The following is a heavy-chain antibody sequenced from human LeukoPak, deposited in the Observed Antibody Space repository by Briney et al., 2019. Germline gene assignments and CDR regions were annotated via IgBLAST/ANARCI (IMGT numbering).Heavy chain of an antibody. CDR1: GGSISSYY. Sequence: SETLSLTCTVSGGSISSYYWSWIRQPPGKGLEWIGSIYYSGSTYYNPSLKSRVTISVDTSKNQFSLKLSSVTAADTAVYYCARVVKDYGDSVEGVDPWGQGTLVTVSS. CDR3: ARVVKDYGDSVEGVDP. D-gene: IGHD4-17*01. V-gene: IGHV4-59*12. J-gene: IGHJ5*02. CDR2: IYYSGST.